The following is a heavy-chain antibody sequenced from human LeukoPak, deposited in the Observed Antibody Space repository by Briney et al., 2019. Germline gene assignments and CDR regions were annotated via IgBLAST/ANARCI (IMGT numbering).Heavy chain of an antibody. V-gene: IGHV1-69*05. CDR1: GGTFISYA. D-gene: IGHD3-22*01. CDR3: ARDLADSSGYNDAFDI. CDR2: IIPIFGTA. Sequence: ASVKVSCKASGGTFISYAISWVRQAPGQGREWMGGIIPIFGTANYAQKFQGRVTITTDESTSTAYMELSSLRSEDTAVYYCARDLADSSGYNDAFDIWGQGTMVTVSS. J-gene: IGHJ3*02.